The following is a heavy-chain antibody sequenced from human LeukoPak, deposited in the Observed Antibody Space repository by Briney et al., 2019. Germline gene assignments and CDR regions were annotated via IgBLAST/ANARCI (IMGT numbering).Heavy chain of an antibody. CDR1: GGTFRTYG. J-gene: IGHJ6*03. CDR2: IIPIFGGT. Sequence: SVKVSRKASGGTFRTYGVSWVRQAPGQGLEWMGGIIPIFGGTSYAQKFQDRVTITADESTTVAYMDLSSLRFKDTAVYYCARVITIGQPPYYYYMDVWGKGTTVTVSS. D-gene: IGHD3-10*01. V-gene: IGHV1-69*13. CDR3: ARVITIGQPPYYYYMDV.